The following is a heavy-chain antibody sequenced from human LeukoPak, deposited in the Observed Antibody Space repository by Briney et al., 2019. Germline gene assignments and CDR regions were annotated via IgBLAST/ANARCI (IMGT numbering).Heavy chain of an antibody. V-gene: IGHV4-34*01. CDR3: ARFPTTVTTDYYYGMDV. CDR2: INHSGST. J-gene: IGHJ6*02. Sequence: SETLSLTCAVYGGSFSGYYWSWIRQPPANGLEWIGEINHSGSTNYNPSLKSRVTISVDTSKNQFSLKLSSVTAADTAVYYCARFPTTVTTDYYYGMDVWGQGTTVTVSS. CDR1: GGSFSGYY. D-gene: IGHD4-17*01.